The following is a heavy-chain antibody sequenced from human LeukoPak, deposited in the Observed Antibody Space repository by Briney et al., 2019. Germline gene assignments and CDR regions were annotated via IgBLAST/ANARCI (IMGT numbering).Heavy chain of an antibody. CDR3: ARERFGEPVHY. D-gene: IGHD3-10*01. CDR1: GFTFSSYE. CDR2: ISSSGSTI. Sequence: GGSLRLSCAASGFTFSSYEMNWVRQAPGKGLVWVSYISSSGSTIYYADSVKGRFTISRDNAKNSLYLQMNSLRAEDTAVYYCARERFGEPVHYWGQGTLVTVSS. J-gene: IGHJ4*02. V-gene: IGHV3-48*03.